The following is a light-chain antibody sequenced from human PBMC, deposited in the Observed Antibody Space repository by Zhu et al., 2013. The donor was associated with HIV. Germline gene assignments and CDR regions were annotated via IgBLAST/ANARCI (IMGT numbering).Light chain of an antibody. V-gene: IGKV1-5*01. CDR2: DAS. J-gene: IGKJ1*01. CDR3: HQYNTYSGT. CDR1: QDLERW. Sequence: DIQMTQSPSALSASVGDRVIITCRASQDLERWLAWFQQKPGKAPKLLVYDASVLYTGVPSRFSGSGSGTDFALTISSLQPDDFATYYCHQYNTYSGTFGPGTRVEI.